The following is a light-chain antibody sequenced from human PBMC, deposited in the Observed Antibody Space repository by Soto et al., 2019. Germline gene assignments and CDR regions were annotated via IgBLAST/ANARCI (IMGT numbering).Light chain of an antibody. CDR1: QGISSY. CDR3: QQLNSYLPLP. Sequence: DIQLTQSPSLLSASVGDRVTITCRASQGISSYLAWYQQKPGKAPKLLIYAASTLQSGVPSRFSGSGSGTDFTLTISSLQPEDFPPYYCQQLNSYLPLPFGGGTKLDIK. J-gene: IGKJ4*01. CDR2: AAS. V-gene: IGKV1-9*01.